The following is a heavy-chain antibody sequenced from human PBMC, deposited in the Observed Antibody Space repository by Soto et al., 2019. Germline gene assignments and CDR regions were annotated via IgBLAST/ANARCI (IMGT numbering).Heavy chain of an antibody. D-gene: IGHD1-20*01. Sequence: XVKVSCKASGYTFTSYAMHWVRQAPGQRLEWMGWINAGNGNTKYSQKFQGRVTITRDTSASTAYMELSSLRSEDTAAYYCARGITLPTPLDYWGQGTLVTVSS. CDR1: GYTFTSYA. CDR3: ARGITLPTPLDY. CDR2: INAGNGNT. J-gene: IGHJ4*02. V-gene: IGHV1-3*01.